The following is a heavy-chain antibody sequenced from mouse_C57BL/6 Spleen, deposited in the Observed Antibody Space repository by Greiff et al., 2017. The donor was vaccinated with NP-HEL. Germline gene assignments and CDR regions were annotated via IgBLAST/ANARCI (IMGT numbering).Heavy chain of an antibody. Sequence: QVQLQQSGPELVKPGASVKISCKASGYAFSSSWMNWVKQRPGKGLEWIGRIYPGDGDTNYNGKFKGKATLSADKSSSTAYMQLSSLTSEDSAVYFCARDVPYGSSFDYWGQGTTLTVSS. V-gene: IGHV1-82*01. D-gene: IGHD1-1*01. CDR3: ARDVPYGSSFDY. CDR1: GYAFSSSW. J-gene: IGHJ2*01. CDR2: IYPGDGDT.